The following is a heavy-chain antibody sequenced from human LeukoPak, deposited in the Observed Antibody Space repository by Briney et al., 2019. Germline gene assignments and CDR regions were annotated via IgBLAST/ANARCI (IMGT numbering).Heavy chain of an antibody. V-gene: IGHV3-9*01. Sequence: GGPLRLSCAASGFTFDDYAMHWVRQAPGKGLEWVSGISWNSGSIGYADSVKGRFTISRDNAKNSLYLQMNSLRAEDTALYYCAKGSGWRLYRYYFDYWGQGTLVTVSS. CDR1: GFTFDDYA. D-gene: IGHD6-19*01. CDR2: ISWNSGSI. CDR3: AKGSGWRLYRYYFDY. J-gene: IGHJ4*02.